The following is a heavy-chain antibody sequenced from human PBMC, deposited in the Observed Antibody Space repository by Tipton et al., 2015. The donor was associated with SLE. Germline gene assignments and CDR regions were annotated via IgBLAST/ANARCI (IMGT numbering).Heavy chain of an antibody. J-gene: IGHJ6*02. CDR3: ARTPPLLRFLEWSKGGMDV. CDR2: INHSGST. V-gene: IGHV4-34*01. CDR1: GGSFSGYY. Sequence: TLSLTRAVYGGSFSGYYWSWIRQPPGKGLEWIGEINHSGSTNYNPSLKSRVTISVDTSKNQFSLKLSSVTAADTAVYYCARTPPLLRFLEWSKGGMDVWGQGTTVTVSS. D-gene: IGHD3-3*01.